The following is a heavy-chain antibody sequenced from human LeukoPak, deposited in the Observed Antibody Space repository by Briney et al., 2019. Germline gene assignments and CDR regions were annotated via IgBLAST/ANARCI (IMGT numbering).Heavy chain of an antibody. V-gene: IGHV4-39*01. CDR1: GGSISSNSYY. D-gene: IGHD3-10*01. Sequence: SETLSLTCAVSGGSISSNSYYWGWIRQPPGKGLEWIGSIYYSGSTYYNPSLKSRVTISVDTSKNQFSLKLSSVTAADTAVYYCARQVTMVRGLDYWGQGTLVTVSS. CDR3: ARQVTMVRGLDY. J-gene: IGHJ4*02. CDR2: IYYSGST.